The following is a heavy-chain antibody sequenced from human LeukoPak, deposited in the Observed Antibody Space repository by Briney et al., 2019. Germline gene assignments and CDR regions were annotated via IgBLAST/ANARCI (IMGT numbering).Heavy chain of an antibody. CDR3: AIRPSGYTLGAFDI. Sequence: ASVKVSCKASGFTFTSSAMHWVRQAPGQGLEWMGWINPNSGGTNYAQKFQGRVTMTRDTSISTAYMELSRLRSDDTAVYYCAIRPSGYTLGAFDIWGQGTMVTVSS. CDR1: GFTFTSSA. J-gene: IGHJ3*02. V-gene: IGHV1-2*02. D-gene: IGHD3-16*01. CDR2: INPNSGGT.